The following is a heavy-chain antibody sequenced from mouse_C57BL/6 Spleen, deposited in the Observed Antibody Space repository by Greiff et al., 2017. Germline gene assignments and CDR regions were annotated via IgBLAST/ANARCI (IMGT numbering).Heavy chain of an antibody. Sequence: VQLKQSGPVLVKPGASVKMSCKASEYTFTDYYMNWVKQSHGKSLEWIGVINPYNGGTSYNQKLKGKATLTVDKSSSTAYMELNSLTSEDSAVYYCARGYYYDYWGQGTTLTVSS. CDR2: INPYNGGT. V-gene: IGHV1-19*01. J-gene: IGHJ2*01. CDR3: ARGYYYDY. CDR1: EYTFTDYY.